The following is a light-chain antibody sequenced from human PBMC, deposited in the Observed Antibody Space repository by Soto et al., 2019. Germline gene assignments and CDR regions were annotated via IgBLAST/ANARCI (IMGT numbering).Light chain of an antibody. Sequence: EIVLTQSPGTLSLSPGERATLSCRASQSVSSNYLTWYQQKPGQAPRLLIYGASSRATGIPDRFSGSGSGTDFTLLISRLEPEDFAVYYCQQYGSSPMYTFGQGTKLEIK. J-gene: IGKJ2*01. CDR3: QQYGSSPMYT. CDR1: QSVSSNY. V-gene: IGKV3-20*01. CDR2: GAS.